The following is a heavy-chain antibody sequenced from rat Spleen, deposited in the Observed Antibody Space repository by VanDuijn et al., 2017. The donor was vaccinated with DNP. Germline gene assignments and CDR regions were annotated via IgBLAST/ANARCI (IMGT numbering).Heavy chain of an antibody. CDR1: GFTFSDYY. D-gene: IGHD1-2*01. J-gene: IGHJ1*01. Sequence: EVQLVESDGGLVQPGRSLKLSCAASGFTFSDYYMAWVRQAPTKGLEWVATISYDGSSTYYRDSVKGRFTIPRDNAKSTLYLQMDSLRSEDTASYYCARHIAAISTLGYFDFWGPGTMVTVSS. CDR2: ISYDGSST. V-gene: IGHV5-29*01. CDR3: ARHIAAISTLGYFDF.